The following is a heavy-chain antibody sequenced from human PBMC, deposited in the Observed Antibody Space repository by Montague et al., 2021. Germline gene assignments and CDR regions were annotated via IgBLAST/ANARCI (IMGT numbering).Heavy chain of an antibody. CDR1: GITFDYYW. CDR3: ARDRAAAGS. CDR2: INEDGSEK. J-gene: IGHJ5*01. V-gene: IGHV3-7*01. Sequence: SLRLSCAASGITFDYYWMSWVRQAPVKGLEWVANINEDGSEKNYVDSVRGRFSISRDNTKNSLYLQMNSLRVEDTAVYYCARDRAAAGSWGHGTLVIVS. D-gene: IGHD6-13*01.